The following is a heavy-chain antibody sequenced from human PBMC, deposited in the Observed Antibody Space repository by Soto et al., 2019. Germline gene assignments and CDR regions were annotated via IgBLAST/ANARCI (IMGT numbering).Heavy chain of an antibody. CDR3: AARRDGYDYHAFDI. CDR1: GGSISDYY. J-gene: IGHJ3*02. V-gene: IGHV4-59*12. Sequence: PSETLSLTCTVSGGSISDYYWSWFRQAPGKGLDWIGYVYYSGTTNYNPSLQSRVTISVDTPKNQFSLNLSSVTAADTAVYYCAARRDGYDYHAFDIWGQATLLTVS. CDR2: VYYSGTT. D-gene: IGHD5-12*01.